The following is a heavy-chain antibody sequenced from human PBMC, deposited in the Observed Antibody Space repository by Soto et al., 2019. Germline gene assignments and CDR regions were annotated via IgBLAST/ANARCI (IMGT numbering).Heavy chain of an antibody. D-gene: IGHD2-15*01. J-gene: IGHJ4*02. CDR3: ARDLGVATTFDY. Sequence: RASVKVSCKASGYTFTSYAMHWVRQAPGQRLEWMGWINAGNGNTKYSQKFQGRVTITRDTSASTAYMELSSLRSEDTAVYYCARDLGVATTFDYWGQGTLVTVSS. CDR2: INAGNGNT. V-gene: IGHV1-3*01. CDR1: GYTFTSYA.